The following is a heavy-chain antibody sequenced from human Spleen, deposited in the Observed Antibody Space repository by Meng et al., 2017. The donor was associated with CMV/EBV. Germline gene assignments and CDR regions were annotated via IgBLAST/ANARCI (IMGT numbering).Heavy chain of an antibody. V-gene: IGHV4-30-4*01. CDR3: ARGSVIASAVSFDH. CDR2: IYTGVSA. D-gene: IGHD2-21*01. Sequence: SGGSVDSAGYSSSWIRPPPGKGLQWLGHIYTGVSAYSNPSLKSRLSISLDTSKNQFSLCLRSVTAADTAVYYCARGSVIASAVSFDHWGQGTLVTVSS. J-gene: IGHJ4*02. CDR1: GGSVDSAGYS.